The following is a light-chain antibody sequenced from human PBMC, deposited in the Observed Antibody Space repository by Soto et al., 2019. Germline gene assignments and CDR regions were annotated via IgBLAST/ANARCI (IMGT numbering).Light chain of an antibody. CDR3: QQDYGTTT. CDR1: QDVSSSY. CDR2: GAY. Sequence: EIVLTQSPGTLSLSPGERATLSCKASQDVSSSYLAWHQQKPGQAPRLLIYGAYSRATGIPNRFSGSGSGTDFTLTISILQAEDVAVYYCQQDYGTTTFGGGTKLDIK. J-gene: IGKJ4*01. V-gene: IGKV3-20*01.